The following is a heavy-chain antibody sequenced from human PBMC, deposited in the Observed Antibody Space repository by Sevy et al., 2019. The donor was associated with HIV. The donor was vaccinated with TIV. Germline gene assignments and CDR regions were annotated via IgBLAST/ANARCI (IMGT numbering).Heavy chain of an antibody. CDR3: AGGGDSGYDYPTLFDY. D-gene: IGHD5-12*01. J-gene: IGHJ4*02. Sequence: ASVKVSCKASGGTFSSYAISWVRQAPGQGLEWMGGIIPIFGTANYAQKFQGRVTITADESTSTAYMELSSLRSEDTAVYYCAGGGDSGYDYPTLFDYWGQGTLVTVSS. V-gene: IGHV1-69*13. CDR2: IIPIFGTA. CDR1: GGTFSSYA.